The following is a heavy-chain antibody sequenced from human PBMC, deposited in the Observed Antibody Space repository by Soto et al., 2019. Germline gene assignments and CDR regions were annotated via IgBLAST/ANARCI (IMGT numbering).Heavy chain of an antibody. Sequence: SLQHSCAASGFTFSSYAMHWVRQAPGKGLEWVAVISYDGSNKYYADSVKGRFTISRDNSKNTLYLQMNSLRAEDTAVYYCAREGGYSSSSRPLDYWGQGTLVTVSS. J-gene: IGHJ4*02. CDR1: GFTFSSYA. D-gene: IGHD6-6*01. CDR3: AREGGYSSSSRPLDY. V-gene: IGHV3-30-3*01. CDR2: ISYDGSNK.